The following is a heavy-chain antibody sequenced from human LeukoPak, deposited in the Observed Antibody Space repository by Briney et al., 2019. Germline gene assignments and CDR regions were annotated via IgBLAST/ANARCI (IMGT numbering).Heavy chain of an antibody. CDR1: GFTFSSYS. CDR2: ISSSSSYI. J-gene: IGHJ4*02. CDR3: ARATYYYDSSGYSD. V-gene: IGHV3-21*01. Sequence: GGSLRLSCAASGFTFSSYSMNWVRQAPGKGLEWVSSISSSSSYIYYADSVKGRFTISRDNAKNSLYLQMSSLRAEDTAVYYCARATYYYDSSGYSDWGQGTLVTASS. D-gene: IGHD3-22*01.